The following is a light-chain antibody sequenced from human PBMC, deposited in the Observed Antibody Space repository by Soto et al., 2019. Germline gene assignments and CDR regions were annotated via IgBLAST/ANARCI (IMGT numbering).Light chain of an antibody. CDR1: QSVGSNS. V-gene: IGKV3-20*01. CDR2: GAS. CDR3: QQYGSSPLT. J-gene: IGKJ1*01. Sequence: EVVLTQSPGTLPLSPGERATLSCRASQSVGSNSLAWYQQNAGQAPRLVIHGASSRATGIPDRFSGSGSGTDFSLTISRLEPEDFAVYYCQQYGSSPLTFGQGTKVQIK.